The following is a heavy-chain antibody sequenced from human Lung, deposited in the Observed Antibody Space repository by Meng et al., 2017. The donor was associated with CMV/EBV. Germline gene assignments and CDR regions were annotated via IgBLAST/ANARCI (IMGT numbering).Heavy chain of an antibody. V-gene: IGHV3-43D*03. CDR3: AKDMHCSSTSCKYKRVYYYYGMDV. Sequence: GESLKISCAASGFTFDDYAMHWVRQAPGKGLEWVSLISWDGGSTYYADSVKGRFTISRDNSKNSLYLQMNSLRAEDTALYYCAKDMHCSSTSCKYKRVYYYYGMDVWGQGXTVTVSS. CDR1: GFTFDDYA. J-gene: IGHJ6*02. CDR2: ISWDGGST. D-gene: IGHD2-2*01.